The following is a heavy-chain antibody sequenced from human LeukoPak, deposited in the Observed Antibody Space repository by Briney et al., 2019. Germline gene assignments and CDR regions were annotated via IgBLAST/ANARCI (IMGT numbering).Heavy chain of an antibody. CDR1: GFTFSTTD. Sequence: GGSLRLSCAASGFTFSTTDMSWVRQAPGKGLEWVSTITERGENAYYADSVKGRFTISRDNFKNNVYLQMNSLRAEATATYYCVKNSWVWSFWGQGTLVTVSS. CDR3: VKNSWVWSF. J-gene: IGHJ4*02. V-gene: IGHV3-23*01. D-gene: IGHD2/OR15-2a*01. CDR2: ITERGENA.